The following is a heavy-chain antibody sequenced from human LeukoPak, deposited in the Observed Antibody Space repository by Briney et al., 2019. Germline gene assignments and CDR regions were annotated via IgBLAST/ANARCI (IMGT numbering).Heavy chain of an antibody. Sequence: SETLSLTCAVYGGSFSGYYWNWIRQPPGKGLEWIGDINHSGSTNYNPSLKSRVTISIDTSKNQFSLKLSSVTAADTAVYYCARGTGGYYMDVWGKGTTVTVSS. CDR2: INHSGST. V-gene: IGHV4-34*01. CDR3: ARGTGGYYMDV. J-gene: IGHJ6*03. CDR1: GGSFSGYY. D-gene: IGHD1-14*01.